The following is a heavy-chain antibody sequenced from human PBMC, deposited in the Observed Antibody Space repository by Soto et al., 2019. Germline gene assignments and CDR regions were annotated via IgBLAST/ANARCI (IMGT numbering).Heavy chain of an antibody. CDR2: IYPGDSDT. CDR1: GYRFSSYW. J-gene: IGHJ6*02. V-gene: IGHV5-51*01. Sequence: GESLKISCQGSGYRFSSYWIAWVRQMPGKGLEWMGIIYPGDSDTIYSPSFQGQVTFPVDKSTSTAYLQWSSLKASDTAMYYCARQGSNGDYYYYGMDVWGQGTTVTVSS. D-gene: IGHD2-8*01. CDR3: ARQGSNGDYYYYGMDV.